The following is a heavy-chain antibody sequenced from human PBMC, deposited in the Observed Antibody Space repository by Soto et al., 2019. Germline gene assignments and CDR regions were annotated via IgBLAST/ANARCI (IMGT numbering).Heavy chain of an antibody. D-gene: IGHD3-16*01. CDR1: GYTLSNSA. CDR3: ARTWGSTNDY. V-gene: IGHV1-3*01. CDR2: INAGNGDI. J-gene: IGHJ4*02. Sequence: ASVKVSCKASGYTLSNSAMHWVRQAPGQRLEWMGWINAGNGDIKYSQKFQGRVSITRDTSKNQFSLKLSSVTAADTAVYYCARTWGSTNDYWGRGTLVTVSS.